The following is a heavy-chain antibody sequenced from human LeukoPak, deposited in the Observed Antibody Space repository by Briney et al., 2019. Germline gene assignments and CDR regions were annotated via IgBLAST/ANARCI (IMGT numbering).Heavy chain of an antibody. CDR2: LGISGDYA. V-gene: IGHV3-23*01. J-gene: IGHJ4*02. D-gene: IGHD3-9*01. CDR1: GFTLSSYA. CDR3: ARTYYDILTGYNPYFDY. Sequence: GGSLRLSCVASGFTLSSYAVSWVRQAPGKGLQWVSSLGISGDYAWYAGSVKGRFTISRDSSKNTLYLQMNRLGAEDTAVYYCARTYYDILTGYNPYFDYWGQGILVTVSS.